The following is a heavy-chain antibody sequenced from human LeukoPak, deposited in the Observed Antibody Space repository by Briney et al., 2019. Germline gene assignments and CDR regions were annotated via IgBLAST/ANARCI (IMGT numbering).Heavy chain of an antibody. Sequence: PGGSVRLLSAQIGIALGGDSVYMVGHAAWKSMEWVSGITWNSVIIAYADSVKGRFTISRDNAKKTLYLQMNSLRGEDTAVYYSARLAVGGSRAFDICGQATMVTVDS. CDR3: ARLAVGGSRAFDI. D-gene: IGHD6-19*01. CDR1: GIALGGDS. J-gene: IGHJ3*02. CDR2: ITWNSVII. V-gene: IGHV3-9*01.